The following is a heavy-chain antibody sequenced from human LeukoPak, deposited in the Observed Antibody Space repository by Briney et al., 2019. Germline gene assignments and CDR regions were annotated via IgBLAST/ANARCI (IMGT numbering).Heavy chain of an antibody. D-gene: IGHD1-26*01. CDR3: AREEALGSGSFDY. V-gene: IGHV4-59*01. CDR1: GGSISSYF. Sequence: SETLSLTCTVSGGSISSYFWSWIRQPPGKGLQWIGYIYYSGSTSYNPSLKSRVTISVDTSKNQFSLKLSSVTAADTAVYYCAREEALGSGSFDYWGQGTLVTVSS. CDR2: IYYSGST. J-gene: IGHJ4*02.